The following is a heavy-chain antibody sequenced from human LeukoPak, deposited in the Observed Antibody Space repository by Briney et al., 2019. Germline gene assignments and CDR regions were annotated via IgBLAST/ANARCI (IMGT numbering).Heavy chain of an antibody. CDR3: ARDSTGYWYFDL. Sequence: PGGSLRLSCVGSGFTFNNYVMSWVRQAPGKGLEWVSVFYSGGDTHYADSVKGRFTISRDNSKNTLYLQMNSLRAEDAAVYYCARDSTGYWYFDLWGRGTLVSVSS. CDR2: FYSGGDT. J-gene: IGHJ2*01. V-gene: IGHV3-53*01. CDR1: GFTFNNYV. D-gene: IGHD3-3*02.